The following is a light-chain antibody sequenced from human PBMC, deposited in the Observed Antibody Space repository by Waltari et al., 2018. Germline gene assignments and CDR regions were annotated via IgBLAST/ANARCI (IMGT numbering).Light chain of an antibody. CDR1: SGDVGGATS. CDR3: CSYAANKVV. J-gene: IGLJ2*01. Sequence: QSDLTQPRSVSGFPEQSVTISCTVSSGDVGGATSVSWSQQIPGKAPKLIIYDLSKRPSGVPDRFSGSMSDNTASLTVSGLQAEDEADYFCCSYAANKVVFGGGTRLTVL. CDR2: DLS. V-gene: IGLV2-11*01.